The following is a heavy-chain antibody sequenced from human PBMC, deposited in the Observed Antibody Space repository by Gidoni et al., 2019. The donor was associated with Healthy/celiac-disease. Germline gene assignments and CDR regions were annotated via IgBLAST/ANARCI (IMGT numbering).Heavy chain of an antibody. CDR3: AKGGAAADVYFDY. Sequence: EVPLLESGGGLVQPGVSMCLSCAASGFTLISYAMSWVRQSPGKGLEWVSAISGSGGSTYYADSVKGRFTISRDNSKNTLYLQMNSLRAEDTAVYYCAKGGAAADVYFDYWGQGTLVTVSS. D-gene: IGHD6-13*01. CDR2: ISGSGGST. V-gene: IGHV3-23*01. CDR1: GFTLISYA. J-gene: IGHJ4*02.